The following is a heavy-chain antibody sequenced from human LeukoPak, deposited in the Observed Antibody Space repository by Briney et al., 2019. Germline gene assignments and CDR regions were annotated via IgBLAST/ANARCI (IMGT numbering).Heavy chain of an antibody. CDR1: GYSISSGYY. D-gene: IGHD1-26*01. CDR3: ARDPSGTFDY. Sequence: SETLSLTCTVSGYSISSGYYWGWIRQPPGKGLEWIGSIYHSGSTYYNPSLKSGVTISVDTSKNQFSLKLSSVTAADTAVYYCARDPSGTFDYWGQGTLVTVSS. J-gene: IGHJ4*02. V-gene: IGHV4-38-2*02. CDR2: IYHSGST.